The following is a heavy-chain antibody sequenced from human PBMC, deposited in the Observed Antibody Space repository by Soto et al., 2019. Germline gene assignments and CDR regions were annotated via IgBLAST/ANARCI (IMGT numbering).Heavy chain of an antibody. J-gene: IGHJ4*02. Sequence: ASVKVSCKASGGTFSSYAISWVRQAPGQGLEWMGGIIPIFGTANYAQKFQGRVTITADESTSTAYMELSSLRSEDTAVYYCAVNYYGSGSYYPTYFDYWGQGTLVTVSS. CDR1: GGTFSSYA. V-gene: IGHV1-69*13. CDR3: AVNYYGSGSYYPTYFDY. D-gene: IGHD3-10*01. CDR2: IIPIFGTA.